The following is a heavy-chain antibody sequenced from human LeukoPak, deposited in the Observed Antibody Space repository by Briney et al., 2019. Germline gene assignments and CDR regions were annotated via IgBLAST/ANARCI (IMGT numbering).Heavy chain of an antibody. CDR1: VLTFSSYS. CDR2: ISGSGGST. V-gene: IGHV3-23*01. D-gene: IGHD2/OR15-2a*01. CDR3: VSFYETY. J-gene: IGHJ4*02. Sequence: XGSLRLSCAASVLTFSSYSMSWVRQAPGKGLEWVLAISGSGGSTYYADFVKGRFTISRDNAKNTVYLQMNNLRAEDTAVYYCVSFYETYRGRGTLVTVSS.